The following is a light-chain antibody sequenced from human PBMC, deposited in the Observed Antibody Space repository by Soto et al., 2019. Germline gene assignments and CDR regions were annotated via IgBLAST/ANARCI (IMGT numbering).Light chain of an antibody. V-gene: IGLV6-57*03. Sequence: FMLTQPHSVSKSPGKTVTISCTRSSGSIASNYVQWYQQRPGSAPTTVIYEDNQRPSGVPDRFSGSIDSSSNSASLTISGLKTEDEADYYCQSYDSSQWVFGGGTKLTVL. CDR2: EDN. CDR1: SGSIASNY. CDR3: QSYDSSQWV. J-gene: IGLJ3*02.